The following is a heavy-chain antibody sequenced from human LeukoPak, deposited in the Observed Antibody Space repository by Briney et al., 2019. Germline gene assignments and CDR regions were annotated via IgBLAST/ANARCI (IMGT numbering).Heavy chain of an antibody. Sequence: SETLSLTCTGSGGSISSYYWSWIRQPPGKGLEWIGYIYYSGSTNYNPSLKSRVTISVDTSKNQFSLKLSSVTAADTAVYYCARLKGWFDPWGQGTLVTVSS. CDR2: IYYSGST. V-gene: IGHV4-59*08. CDR1: GGSISSYY. J-gene: IGHJ5*02. CDR3: ARLKGWFDP.